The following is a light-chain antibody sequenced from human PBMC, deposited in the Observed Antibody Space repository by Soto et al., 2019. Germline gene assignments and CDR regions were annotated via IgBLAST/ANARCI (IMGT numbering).Light chain of an antibody. CDR3: QQYDKYWT. J-gene: IGKJ1*01. CDR1: QTISSW. CDR2: AAS. Sequence: DIQMTQSPSTLSGSVGDRVTITCRASQTISSWLAWYQQKPGKAPKLLIYAASSLQSGVPSRFSGSGSGTDFTLTISSLQPEDFATYYCQQYDKYWTFGQGTKVDIK. V-gene: IGKV1-5*01.